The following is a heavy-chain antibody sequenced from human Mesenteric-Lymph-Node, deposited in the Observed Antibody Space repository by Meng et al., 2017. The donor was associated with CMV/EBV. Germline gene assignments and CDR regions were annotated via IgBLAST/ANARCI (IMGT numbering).Heavy chain of an antibody. Sequence: GGSLRLSCAASGFTFSTYAMSWVRQAPGKGLEWVSVITASGGSTYYADSVKGRFTISRDNSKKLYLQMNGLRAEDTAVYYCAICDSSGYYPYAFHIWGQGTMVTVSS. CDR3: AICDSSGYYPYAFHI. V-gene: IGHV3-23*01. CDR1: GFTFSTYA. D-gene: IGHD3-22*01. CDR2: ITASGGST. J-gene: IGHJ3*02.